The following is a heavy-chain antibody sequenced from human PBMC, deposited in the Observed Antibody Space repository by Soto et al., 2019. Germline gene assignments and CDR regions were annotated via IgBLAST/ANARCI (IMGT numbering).Heavy chain of an antibody. CDR3: ARGPLYCSGGSCYSRFVY. CDR1: GGSFSGYY. V-gene: IGHV4-34*01. CDR2: INHSGST. D-gene: IGHD2-15*01. J-gene: IGHJ4*02. Sequence: QVQLQQWGAGLLKPSETLSLTCAVYGGSFSGYYWSWIRQPPGKGLEWIGEINHSGSTNYNPSLKSRVTISVDTSKNQFSLQLSSVTAADTAVYYCARGPLYCSGGSCYSRFVYWGQGTLVTVSS.